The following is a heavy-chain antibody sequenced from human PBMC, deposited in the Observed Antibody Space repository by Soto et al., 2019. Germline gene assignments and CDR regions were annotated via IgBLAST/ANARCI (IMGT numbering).Heavy chain of an antibody. J-gene: IGHJ4*02. Sequence: GASVKVSCKASGYTFSNYGFSWVRQAPGQGLEWMGWISGYNGNTNYAERLQGRVTMTTDTSTSTAYMELRSLRSDDTAVYYCAREDWYLLKAIDCWGQGTLVTVSS. V-gene: IGHV1-18*01. CDR3: AREDWYLLKAIDC. CDR1: GYTFSNYG. D-gene: IGHD3-9*01. CDR2: ISGYNGNT.